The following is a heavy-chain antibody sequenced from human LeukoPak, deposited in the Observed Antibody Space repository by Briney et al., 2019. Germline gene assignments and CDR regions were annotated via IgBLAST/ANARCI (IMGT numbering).Heavy chain of an antibody. CDR3: ARGPVYSGYADY. CDR1: GGSISSCY. CDR2: ICTSGST. D-gene: IGHD5-12*01. J-gene: IGHJ4*02. Sequence: SETLSLTCAVSGGSISSCYWSWIRQPAGKGLEWIWRICTSGSTNYNPSLKSRVTMSVDTSKNQFSLKLSSVTAADTAVYYCARGPVYSGYADYWGQGTLVTVSS. V-gene: IGHV4-4*07.